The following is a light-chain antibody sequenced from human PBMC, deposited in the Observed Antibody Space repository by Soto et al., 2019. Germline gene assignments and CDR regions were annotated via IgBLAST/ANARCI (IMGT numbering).Light chain of an antibody. CDR3: SSYTLRHTLVL. V-gene: IGLV2-14*01. CDR1: SSDVGGYNF. J-gene: IGLJ3*02. Sequence: QSALTQPASVSGSPGQSITISCTGTSSDVGGYNFVSWYQQHPGKAPRLIIYEVSRRPSGVSYRFSGSKSGNSASLTISGLQAEDEADYYCSSYTLRHTLVLFGGGTKLTVL. CDR2: EVS.